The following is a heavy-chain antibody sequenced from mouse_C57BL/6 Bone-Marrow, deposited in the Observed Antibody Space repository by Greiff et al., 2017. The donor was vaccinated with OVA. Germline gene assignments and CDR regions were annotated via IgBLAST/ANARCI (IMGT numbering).Heavy chain of an antibody. CDR1: GFTFSDYG. Sequence: EVQRVESGGGLVKPGGSLKLSCAASGFTFSDYGMHWVRQAPEKGLEWVAYISSGSSTIYYADTVKGRFTISRDNAKNTLFLQMTSLRSEDTAMYYCARGGIYDGYYVGYWGQGTTLTVSS. V-gene: IGHV5-17*01. CDR2: ISSGSSTI. D-gene: IGHD2-3*01. CDR3: ARGGIYDGYYVGY. J-gene: IGHJ2*01.